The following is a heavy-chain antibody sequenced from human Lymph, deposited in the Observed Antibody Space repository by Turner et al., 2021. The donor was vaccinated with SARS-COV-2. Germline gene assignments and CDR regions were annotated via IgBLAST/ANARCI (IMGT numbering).Heavy chain of an antibody. J-gene: IGHJ4*02. V-gene: IGHV4-39*01. CDR3: ARGSPKGSYVPVFDY. D-gene: IGHD3-10*01. CDR1: GGSTSSSFYY. Sequence: QLQLQESGPGLMKPSETLSRTCTVSGGSTSSSFYYWGWIRQPPGKGLEWIGSIYYSGSTYYNPSLKSRVTISVDTSKNQFYMKLSSVTVTDTAVYYCARGSPKGSYVPVFDYWGQGTLVTVSS. CDR2: IYYSGST.